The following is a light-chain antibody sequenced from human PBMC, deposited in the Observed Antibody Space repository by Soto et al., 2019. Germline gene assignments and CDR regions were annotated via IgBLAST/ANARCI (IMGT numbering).Light chain of an antibody. CDR2: GAS. V-gene: IGKV3-15*01. Sequence: EIVMTQSPATLSVSPGERATISCGASQSVSSNLAWYQQKPGQAPRLLIYGASTRATGIPARFSGSGSGTEFSLTISSLQSEDFAVYYCQQYNDCPLTFGGGTKVEIK. J-gene: IGKJ4*01. CDR1: QSVSSN. CDR3: QQYNDCPLT.